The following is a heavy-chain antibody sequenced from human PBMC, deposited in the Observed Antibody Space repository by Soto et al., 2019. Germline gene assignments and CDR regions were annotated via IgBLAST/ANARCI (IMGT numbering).Heavy chain of an antibody. CDR3: ARFVGYSYGYRGDY. CDR1: WGSGISGSYY. V-gene: IGHV4-61*01. J-gene: IGHJ4*02. CDR2: IYYSGSP. D-gene: IGHD5-18*01. Sequence: TSETLCLPWTVSWGSGISGSYYRSWNRQPPGKGLEWIGYIYYSGSPNYNPSLKSRVTISVDTSKNQFSLKLSSVTAADTAVYYCARFVGYSYGYRGDYWGQGTLVTVSS.